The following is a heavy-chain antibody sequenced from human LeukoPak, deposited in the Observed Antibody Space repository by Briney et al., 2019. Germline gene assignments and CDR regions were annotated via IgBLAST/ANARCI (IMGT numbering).Heavy chain of an antibody. CDR3: AVLPSSSWTPFDY. D-gene: IGHD6-13*01. CDR1: GHSFTSYW. V-gene: IGHV5-51*01. J-gene: IGHJ4*02. CDR2: IYPGDSDT. Sequence: PGESLKISCKGSGHSFTSYWIGWVRQVPGKGLEWMGIIYPGDSDTRYSPSFQGQVTISADKSISTAYLQWSSLKASDTAMYYCAVLPSSSWTPFDYWGQGTLVTVSS.